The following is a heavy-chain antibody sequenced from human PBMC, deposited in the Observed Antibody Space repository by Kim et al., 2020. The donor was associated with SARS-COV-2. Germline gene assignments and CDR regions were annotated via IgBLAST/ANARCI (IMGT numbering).Heavy chain of an antibody. J-gene: IGHJ6*02. V-gene: IGHV3-23*01. Sequence: YYANSVRGRFTISRDNSKNTMYLQMNSLRAEDTAVYYCAKLVEGRASRDVWGQGTTVTVSS. D-gene: IGHD3-10*01. CDR3: AKLVEGRASRDV.